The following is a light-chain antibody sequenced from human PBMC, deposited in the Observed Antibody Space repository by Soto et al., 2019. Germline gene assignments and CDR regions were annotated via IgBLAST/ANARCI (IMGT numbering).Light chain of an antibody. CDR3: QQSYSAPFT. CDR2: TAS. Sequence: IQVTQSPSSLSASLGDTITITCRASQSVTNYLHWYQHKPGKPPNLLISTASTLHSGVPSRFSGNASATEFTLTISSLQPDDSATYYCQQSYSAPFTFGQGTRLEI. CDR1: QSVTNY. J-gene: IGKJ2*01. V-gene: IGKV1-39*01.